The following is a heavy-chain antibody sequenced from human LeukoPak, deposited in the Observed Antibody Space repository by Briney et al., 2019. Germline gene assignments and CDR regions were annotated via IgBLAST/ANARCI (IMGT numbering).Heavy chain of an antibody. D-gene: IGHD1-26*01. CDR3: AREGSGSYPN. CDR2: IYHSGST. J-gene: IGHJ4*02. V-gene: IGHV4-38-2*02. CDR1: GYSISSGYY. Sequence: SSETLSLTCTVSGYSISSGYYWGWIRQPPGKGLEWIGSIYHSGSTYYNPSLKSRVTISVDTSKNQFSLKLSSVTAADTAVYYCAREGSGSYPNWGQGTLVTVSS.